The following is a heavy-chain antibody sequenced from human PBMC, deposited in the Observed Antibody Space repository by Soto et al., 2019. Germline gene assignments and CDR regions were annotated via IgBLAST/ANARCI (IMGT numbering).Heavy chain of an antibody. CDR3: TRARWLQLMGDC. J-gene: IGHJ4*02. Sequence: QVQLVESGGGVVQPGRSLRLSCAASGFTFSNYAMHWVRQAPGKGLEWVAVISYDGRYEYYADSVKGRFTISRDNSKNTLYLQMNSLRADDTAVYYCTRARWLQLMGDCWGQGALVTVS. D-gene: IGHD5-12*01. V-gene: IGHV3-30*04. CDR2: ISYDGRYE. CDR1: GFTFSNYA.